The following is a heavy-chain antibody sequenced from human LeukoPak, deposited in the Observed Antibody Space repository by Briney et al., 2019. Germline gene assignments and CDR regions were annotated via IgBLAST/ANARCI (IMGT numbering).Heavy chain of an antibody. CDR2: IYHSGST. CDR1: GGSISSGGYS. CDR3: ARGKVDTAMVTTFDP. Sequence: PSETLSLTCAVSGGSISSGGYSWSWIRQPPGTGLEWIGYIYHSGSTYYNPSLKSRVTISVDRSKNQFSLKLSSVTAADTAVYYCARGKVDTAMVTTFDPWGQGTLVTVSS. J-gene: IGHJ5*02. D-gene: IGHD5-18*01. V-gene: IGHV4-30-2*01.